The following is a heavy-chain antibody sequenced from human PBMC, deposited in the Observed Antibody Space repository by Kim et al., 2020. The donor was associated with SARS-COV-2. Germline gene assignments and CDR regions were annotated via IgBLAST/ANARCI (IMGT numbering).Heavy chain of an antibody. CDR2: ISGSGGST. Sequence: GGSLRLSCAASGFTFSSYAMSWVRQAPGKGLEWVSAISGSGGSTYYADSVKGRFTISRDNSKNTLYLQMNSLRAEDTAVYYCARILLWVGEFIDYWGQGNLVTVSS. D-gene: IGHD3-10*01. CDR1: GFTFSSYA. CDR3: ARILLWVGEFIDY. V-gene: IGHV3-23*01. J-gene: IGHJ4*02.